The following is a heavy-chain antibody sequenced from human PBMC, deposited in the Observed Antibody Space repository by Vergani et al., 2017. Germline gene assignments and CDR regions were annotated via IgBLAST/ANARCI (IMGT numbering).Heavy chain of an antibody. Sequence: EVQLVQSGAEVKKPGQSLKISCKGFGYRFSSSWIGWVRQMPGKGLEWMGIIFPDDSDTRYSPSFQGQVTISADKSISTVYLQWNSLKASDTAMYYCARRRTLQREFDSWVQGALVADSS. J-gene: IGHJ4*02. V-gene: IGHV5-51*01. CDR2: IFPDDSDT. CDR3: ARRRTLQREFDS. D-gene: IGHD5-24*01. CDR1: GYRFSSSW.